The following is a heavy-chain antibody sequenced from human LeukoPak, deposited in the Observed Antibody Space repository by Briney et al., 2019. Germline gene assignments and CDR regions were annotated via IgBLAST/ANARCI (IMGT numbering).Heavy chain of an antibody. CDR1: GGSISSSSYY. V-gene: IGHV4-61*01. Sequence: SETLSLTCTVSGGSISSSSYYWSWIRQPPGKGLEWIGYIYYSGSTNYNPSLKSRVTISVDTSKNRFSLKPSSVTAADTAVYYCGSGDYSYWGHGTLVTVSS. J-gene: IGHJ4*01. CDR2: IYYSGST. CDR3: GSGDYSY. D-gene: IGHD4-17*01.